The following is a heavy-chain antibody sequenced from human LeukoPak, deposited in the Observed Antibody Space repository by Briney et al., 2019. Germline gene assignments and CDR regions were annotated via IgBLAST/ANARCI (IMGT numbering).Heavy chain of an antibody. V-gene: IGHV3-7*01. Sequence: GGSLRHSCAASGFTFSRFWMTWVRQAPGKGLEWVANIKEDGSDKYYVDSVKGRFTVSRDNAKNSLYLQMNSLRDEDTAVYYCARDRGYFVFDYWGQGTLVTVSS. CDR2: IKEDGSDK. D-gene: IGHD3-10*01. CDR1: GFTFSRFW. CDR3: ARDRGYFVFDY. J-gene: IGHJ4*02.